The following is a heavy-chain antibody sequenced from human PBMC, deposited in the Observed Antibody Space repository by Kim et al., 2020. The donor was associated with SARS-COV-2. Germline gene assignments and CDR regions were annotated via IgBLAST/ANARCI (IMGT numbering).Heavy chain of an antibody. Sequence: GGSLRLSCAASGFTFSSYAMHWVHQAPGKGLEWVAVISYDGSNKYYADSVKGRFTISRDNSKNTLYLQMNSLRAEDTAVYYCARPGGSGSYFSWFDPWGQGTLVTVSS. J-gene: IGHJ5*02. CDR1: GFTFSSYA. D-gene: IGHD3-10*01. CDR2: ISYDGSNK. V-gene: IGHV3-30-3*01. CDR3: ARPGGSGSYFSWFDP.